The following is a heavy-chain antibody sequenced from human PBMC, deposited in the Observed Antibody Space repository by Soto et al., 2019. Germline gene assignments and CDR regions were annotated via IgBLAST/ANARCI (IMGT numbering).Heavy chain of an antibody. CDR3: ARQGYCGGGSCSTHFAP. Sequence: ASVKVSCKASGYTFTSYGFSWVRQAPGQGLEWMGWISAYSRNTNYAQKLQGRVTMTTDTSTSTAYMELRSLRSDDTAVYYCARQGYCGGGSCSTHFAPWGQGTLVTVSS. CDR1: GYTFTSYG. D-gene: IGHD2-15*01. V-gene: IGHV1-18*01. CDR2: ISAYSRNT. J-gene: IGHJ5*02.